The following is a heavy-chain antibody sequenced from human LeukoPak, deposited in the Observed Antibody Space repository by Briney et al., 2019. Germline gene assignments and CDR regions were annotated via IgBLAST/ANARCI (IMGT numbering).Heavy chain of an antibody. CDR2: INPNSGGT. V-gene: IGHV1-2*06. D-gene: IGHD2-15*01. CDR1: GYTFTSYD. CDR3: ARAAGIVVVVAALGP. Sequence: GASVKVSCKASGYTFTSYDINWVRQATGQGLEWMGRINPNSGGTNYAQKFQGRVTMTRDTSISTAYMELSRLRSDDTAVYYCARAAGIVVVVAALGPWGRGTLVTVSS. J-gene: IGHJ5*02.